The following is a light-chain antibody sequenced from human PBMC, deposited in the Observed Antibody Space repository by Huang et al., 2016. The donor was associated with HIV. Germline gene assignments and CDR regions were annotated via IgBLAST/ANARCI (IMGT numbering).Light chain of an antibody. CDR1: QRLLHSPVYNY. Sequence: IVITQSPLSLPVTPGEPASISCRSSQRLLHSPVYNYLDWYRQKPGHAPQLLISLSSIRASGVPDRVSGSGSFTDFTLKISRVEAEDVGIYFCMQALQSPRTFGQGTRLEIK. CDR2: LSS. CDR3: MQALQSPRT. J-gene: IGKJ5*01. V-gene: IGKV2-28*01.